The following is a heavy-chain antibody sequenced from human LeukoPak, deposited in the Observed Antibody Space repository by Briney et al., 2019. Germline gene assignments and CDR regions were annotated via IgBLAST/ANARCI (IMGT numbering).Heavy chain of an antibody. CDR3: ARSYDSSGNYGDY. Sequence: GGSLRLSCPASGFTVSSNYMSWVRQAPGKGLEWVSVIYSGGSTYYADSVKGRFTISRDNSKNTLYLQMNSLRAEDTAVYYCARSYDSSGNYGDYWGQGTLVTVSS. J-gene: IGHJ4*02. D-gene: IGHD3-22*01. CDR2: IYSGGST. V-gene: IGHV3-66*02. CDR1: GFTVSSNY.